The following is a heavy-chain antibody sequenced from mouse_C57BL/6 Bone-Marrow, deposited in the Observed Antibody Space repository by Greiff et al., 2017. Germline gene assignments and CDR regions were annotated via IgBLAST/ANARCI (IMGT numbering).Heavy chain of an antibody. J-gene: IGHJ1*03. Sequence: VHLVESGPELVKPGASVKISCKASGYTFTDYYINWVKQRPGQGLEWIGWIYPGSGNTKYNAKFKGKATLTVDTSSSTAYIQLSSLTSEDSAVYFCARDWEGWYFDVWGTGTTVTVSS. CDR2: IYPGSGNT. V-gene: IGHV1-84*01. CDR1: GYTFTDYY. D-gene: IGHD4-1*01. CDR3: ARDWEGWYFDV.